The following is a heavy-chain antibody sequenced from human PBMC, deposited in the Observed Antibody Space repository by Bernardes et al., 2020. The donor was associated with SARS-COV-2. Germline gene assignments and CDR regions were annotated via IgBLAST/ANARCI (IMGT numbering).Heavy chain of an antibody. D-gene: IGHD6-19*01. Sequence: GGYLSLSSAASGFTFSRYWMHWVRQAPGKGLVWVSRINSDGSSSEGRFTISRDNAKNTLYLQMNSLRAEDTAVYYCARTSGWSYAMDVWGQGTTVTVSS. V-gene: IGHV3-74*01. CDR1: GFTFSRYW. CDR3: ARTSGWSYAMDV. J-gene: IGHJ6*02. CDR2: INSDGSSS.